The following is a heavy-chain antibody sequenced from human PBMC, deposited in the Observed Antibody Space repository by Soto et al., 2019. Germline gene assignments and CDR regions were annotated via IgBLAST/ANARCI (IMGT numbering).Heavy chain of an antibody. CDR1: ADNFNSYS. CDR3: ARSLEGTTVTNWFDP. D-gene: IGHD4-17*01. Sequence: QVQLVQSGAEVKKPGSSVKVSCKASADNFNSYSLSWLRQAPGQRLEWMGGITPVFGTADYAQSFEDRLTITADDSTSTVYMELSSLRSDDTAVYYCARSLEGTTVTNWFDPWGQGALVTVSS. V-gene: IGHV1-69*01. CDR2: ITPVFGTA. J-gene: IGHJ5*02.